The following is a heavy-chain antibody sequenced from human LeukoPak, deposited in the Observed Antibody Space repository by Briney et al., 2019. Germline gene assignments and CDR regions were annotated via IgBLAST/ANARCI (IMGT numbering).Heavy chain of an antibody. Sequence: GGSLRLSCAASGLTFSNAWMSWVRQAPGKGLQWIGFIRRSGTTQYAASVKGRFTISRDDSKSIAYLQMNSLKTEDTAVYYCARDGDDSSGYYPLLSYGDYYYMDVWGKGTTVTISS. J-gene: IGHJ6*03. D-gene: IGHD3-22*01. CDR2: IRRSGTT. CDR3: ARDGDDSSGYYPLLSYGDYYYMDV. V-gene: IGHV3-71*01. CDR1: GLTFSNAW.